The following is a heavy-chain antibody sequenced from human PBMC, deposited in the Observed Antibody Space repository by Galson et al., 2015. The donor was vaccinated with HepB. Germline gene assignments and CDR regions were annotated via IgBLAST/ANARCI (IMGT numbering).Heavy chain of an antibody. CDR1: GFTFSSYS. Sequence: SLRLSCAASGFTFSSYSMNWVRQAPGKGLEWVSSISSSSSYIYYADSVKGRFTISRDNAKNSLYLQMNSLRAEDTAVYYCARDAMDYGGSVLRDWFDPWGQGTLVTVSS. CDR2: ISSSSSYI. J-gene: IGHJ5*02. CDR3: ARDAMDYGGSVLRDWFDP. V-gene: IGHV3-21*01. D-gene: IGHD4-23*01.